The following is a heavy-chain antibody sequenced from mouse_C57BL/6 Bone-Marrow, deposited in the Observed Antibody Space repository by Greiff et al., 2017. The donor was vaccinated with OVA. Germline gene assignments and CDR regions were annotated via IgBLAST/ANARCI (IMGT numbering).Heavy chain of an antibody. CDR3: ASDGLLQAWFAY. D-gene: IGHD1-1*01. V-gene: IGHV1-42*01. CDR2: INPSTGGT. Sequence: VQLQQSGPELVKPGASVKISCKASGYSFTGYYMNWVKQSPEKSLEWIGEINPSTGGTTYNQKFKAKATLTVDKSSSTAYMQLKSLTSEDSAVYYCASDGLLQAWFAYWGQGTLVTVSA. J-gene: IGHJ3*01. CDR1: GYSFTGYY.